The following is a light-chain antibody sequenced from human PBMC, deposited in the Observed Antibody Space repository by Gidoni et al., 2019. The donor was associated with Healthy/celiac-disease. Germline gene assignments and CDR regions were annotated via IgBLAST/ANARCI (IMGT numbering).Light chain of an antibody. CDR1: QSISTY. Sequence: DIQMTQSPSSLSASVGDRVTITCRASQSISTYLNWSQQKPGKAPKLLIYAASSFQRGVPSRFSCSGSGTDFTLSITSLQPEDFATYYCQQSYSTPRSFGQGTKLEIK. J-gene: IGKJ2*04. CDR3: QQSYSTPRS. CDR2: AAS. V-gene: IGKV1-39*01.